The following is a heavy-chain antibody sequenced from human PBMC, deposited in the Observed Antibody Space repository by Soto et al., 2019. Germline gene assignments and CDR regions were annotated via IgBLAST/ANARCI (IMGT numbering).Heavy chain of an antibody. CDR3: AKDLTNYDSSGHYFDF. Sequence: EVQLVESGGGLGQPGRSLRLSCAASGFTFDDYAMHWVRQAPGKGLEWVSGISWNSGSVGYADSVKGRFTISRDNAKNSLYLQMNSLRAEDTAFYYCAKDLTNYDSSGHYFDFWGQGTLVTVSS. J-gene: IGHJ4*02. CDR1: GFTFDDYA. CDR2: ISWNSGSV. D-gene: IGHD3-22*01. V-gene: IGHV3-9*01.